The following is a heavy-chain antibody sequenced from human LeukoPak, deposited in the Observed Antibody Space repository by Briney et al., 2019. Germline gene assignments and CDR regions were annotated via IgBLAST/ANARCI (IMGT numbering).Heavy chain of an antibody. V-gene: IGHV3-48*01. CDR3: VRDNPRCCGVVPANIDDY. Sequence: GGSLRLSCAASGFTFSSYSMNWVRQAPGKGLEWVSYISSSNNAIYYADSAKGRFTISRDNAKNSLHLQMHSLRAEDTAVYYCVRDNPRCCGVVPANIDDYWGQGTLVTVSS. J-gene: IGHJ4*02. CDR2: ISSSNNAI. D-gene: IGHD2-15*01. CDR1: GFTFSSYS.